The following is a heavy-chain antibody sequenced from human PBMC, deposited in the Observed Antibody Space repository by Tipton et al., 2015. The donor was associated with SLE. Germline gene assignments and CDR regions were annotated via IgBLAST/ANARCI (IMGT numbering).Heavy chain of an antibody. CDR1: GYTFTTYG. D-gene: IGHD3-10*01. Sequence: QSGAEVKKPGASVKVSCKASGYTFTTYGISWVRQAPGQGLEWVGMINPSGGTITYAQKFQGRVTVTRDTSTSTVYMDLSSLISADTAVYECARGRRGRGFDVWGQGTMVTVS. J-gene: IGHJ3*01. CDR2: INPSGGTI. V-gene: IGHV1-46*01. CDR3: ARGRRGRGFDV.